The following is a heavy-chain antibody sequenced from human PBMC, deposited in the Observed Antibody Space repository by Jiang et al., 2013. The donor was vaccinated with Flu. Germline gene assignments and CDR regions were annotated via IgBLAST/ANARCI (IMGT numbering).Heavy chain of an antibody. V-gene: IGHV4-59*01. D-gene: IGHD1-26*01. Sequence: PGLVKPSETLSLTCTVSGASISSAYWNWIRQPPGRTGVDWVCLLHGSTNYNPSLKSRVTISVDTSKNQFSLRLTSVTAADTAVYYCARDAGGGYNWFDPWGQGTLVTVAS. CDR1: GASISSAY. CDR2: LLHGST. CDR3: ARDAGGGYNWFDP. J-gene: IGHJ5*02.